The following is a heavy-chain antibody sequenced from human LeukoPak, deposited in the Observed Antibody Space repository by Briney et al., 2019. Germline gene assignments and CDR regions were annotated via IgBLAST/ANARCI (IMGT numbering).Heavy chain of an antibody. CDR2: INPSGGST. V-gene: IGHV1-46*01. CDR3: ARALMGDYLPLNWFDP. Sequence: ASVKVSCKASGYTFTSYYMHWVRQAPGQGLEWMGIINPSGGSTSYAQKFQGRVTMTRDTSTSTVYMELSSLRSEDTAVYYCARALMGDYLPLNWFDPWGQGTLVTVSS. J-gene: IGHJ5*02. D-gene: IGHD4-17*01. CDR1: GYTFTSYY.